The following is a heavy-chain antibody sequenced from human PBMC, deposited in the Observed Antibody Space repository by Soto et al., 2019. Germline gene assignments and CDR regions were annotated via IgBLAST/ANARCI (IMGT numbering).Heavy chain of an antibody. V-gene: IGHV1-2*04. D-gene: IGHD6-19*01. CDR2: INPNSGGT. CDR1: GYTFTGYY. Sequence: ASVKVSCKASGYTFTGYYMHWVRQAPGQGLEWMGWINPNSGGTNYAQKFQGWVTMTRDTSISTAYMELSRLRSDDTAVYYCARVSHSSGWYDYYGMDVWGQGTTVTVSS. J-gene: IGHJ6*02. CDR3: ARVSHSSGWYDYYGMDV.